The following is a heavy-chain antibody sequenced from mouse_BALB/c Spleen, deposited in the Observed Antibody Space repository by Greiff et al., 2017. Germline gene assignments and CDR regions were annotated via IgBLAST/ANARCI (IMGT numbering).Heavy chain of an antibody. V-gene: IGHV5-4*02. CDR3: AKKVYGSSYDYAMDY. D-gene: IGHD1-1*01. J-gene: IGHJ4*01. CDR1: GFTFSDYY. CDR2: ISDGGSYT. Sequence: EVKLQESGGGLVKPGGSLKLSCAASGFTFSDYYMYWVRQTPEKRLEWVATISDGGSYTYYPDSVKGRFTISRDNAKNNLYLQMSSLKSEDTAMYYCAKKVYGSSYDYAMDYWGQGTSVTVSS.